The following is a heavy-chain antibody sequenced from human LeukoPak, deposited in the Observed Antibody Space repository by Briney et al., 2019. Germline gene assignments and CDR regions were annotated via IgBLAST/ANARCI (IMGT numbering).Heavy chain of an antibody. J-gene: IGHJ4*02. CDR1: GGSISSYY. CDR2: IYYSGST. Sequence: SETLSLTCTVSGGSISSYYWSWIRQPPGKGLEWIGYIYYSGSTNYNPSLKGRVTISVDTSKNQFSLKLSSVTAADTAVYYCARGGLKFRYDYWGQGTLVTVSS. V-gene: IGHV4-59*01. CDR3: ARGGLKFRYDY.